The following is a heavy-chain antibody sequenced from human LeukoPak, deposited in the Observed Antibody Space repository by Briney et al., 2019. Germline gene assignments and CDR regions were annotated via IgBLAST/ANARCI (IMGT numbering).Heavy chain of an antibody. CDR3: ARAVGTVGATQSYYFDY. D-gene: IGHD1-26*01. J-gene: IGHJ4*02. CDR1: RGSISSTSYY. CDR2: MYYSGST. Sequence: SETLSLTCTVSRGSISSTSYYWGWIRQPPGKGLEWIGCMYYSGSTNYNPPLRSRVTMSVDTSKNQFSLKLTSVTAADTAVYHCARAVGTVGATQSYYFDYWGQGTLVTVSS. V-gene: IGHV4-39*01.